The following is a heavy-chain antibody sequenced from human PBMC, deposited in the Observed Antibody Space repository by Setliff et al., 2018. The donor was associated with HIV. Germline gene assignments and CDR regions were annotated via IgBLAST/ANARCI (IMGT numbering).Heavy chain of an antibody. CDR3: ARADRYNWNYEDY. CDR1: GFSFSNYA. J-gene: IGHJ4*02. D-gene: IGHD1-7*01. V-gene: IGHV3-48*01. Sequence: PGGSLRLSCAASGFSFSNYAMHWVRQAPGKGLEWVSHISSSSTTLNYADSVKGRFTISRDNAKNSLYLQMNSLRVEDTAMYYCARADRYNWNYEDYWGQGTLVTVSS. CDR2: ISSSSTTL.